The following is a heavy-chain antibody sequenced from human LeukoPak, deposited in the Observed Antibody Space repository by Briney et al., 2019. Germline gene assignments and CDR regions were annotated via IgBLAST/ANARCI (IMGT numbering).Heavy chain of an antibody. CDR1: GFSFKNVW. CDR3: ARGFIPQTPFDY. V-gene: IGHV3-53*01. J-gene: IGHJ4*02. Sequence: HPGGSLRLSCAASGFSFKNVWMSWVRQAPGKGLEWVSVIYSGGSTYYADSVKGRFTISRDNSKNTLYLQMNSLRAEDTAVYYCARGFIPQTPFDYWGQGTLVTVSS. D-gene: IGHD4-23*01. CDR2: IYSGGST.